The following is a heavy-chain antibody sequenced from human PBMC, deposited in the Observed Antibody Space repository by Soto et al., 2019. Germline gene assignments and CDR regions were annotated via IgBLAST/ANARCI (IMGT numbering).Heavy chain of an antibody. V-gene: IGHV1-46*01. CDR1: GYTFTSYY. CDR3: ARFLTGSDAFAI. CDR2: INPSGVST. D-gene: IGHD7-27*01. Sequence: ASVKVSCKASGYTFTSYYMHWVRQAPGQGLEWMGIINPSGVSTSYAQKVQGRVTMTRDTSTSTVYMELSSLGSEATAVYYCARFLTGSDAFAIWGQGTIVSVAS. J-gene: IGHJ3*02.